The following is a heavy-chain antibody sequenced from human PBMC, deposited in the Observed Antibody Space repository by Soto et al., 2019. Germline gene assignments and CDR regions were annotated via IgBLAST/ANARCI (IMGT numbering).Heavy chain of an antibody. CDR3: ASVLNAAFDI. CDR1: GGSIRSAGHS. D-gene: IGHD3-16*01. V-gene: IGHV4-30-2*01. Sequence: QLQLQESGAGLAKPSETLSLTCTVSGGSIRSAGHSWGWIRQTPEKGLEWIAYIYHSGSPFYNPSLRSRVTLSLATSQTQFSLKVTSVTAADTAVYYCASVLNAAFDIWGQGAMVIVSS. J-gene: IGHJ3*02. CDR2: IYHSGSP.